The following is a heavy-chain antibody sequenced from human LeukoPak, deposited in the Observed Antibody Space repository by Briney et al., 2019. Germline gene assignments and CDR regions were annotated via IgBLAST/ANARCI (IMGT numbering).Heavy chain of an antibody. CDR1: GGSISSYY. V-gene: IGHV4-59*01. J-gene: IGHJ4*02. CDR3: ARVYRAVAGRYFDY. Sequence: SETLSLTCTVSGGSISSYYWSWIRQPPGKGLEWIGYIYYSGSTNYNPSLKSRVTISVDTSKNQFSLKLSSVTAADTAVYYCARVYRAVAGRYFDYWGQGTLVTVSS. CDR2: IYYSGST. D-gene: IGHD6-19*01.